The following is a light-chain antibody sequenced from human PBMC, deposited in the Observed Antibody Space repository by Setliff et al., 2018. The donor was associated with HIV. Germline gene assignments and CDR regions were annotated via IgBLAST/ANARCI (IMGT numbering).Light chain of an antibody. V-gene: IGLV2-8*01. Sequence: QSVLTQPPSASGSPGQSVTISCTGTSSDVGGYNYVSWYQQNPGKAPKLMIYEVSKRPSGVPDRFSGSKSGNTASLTVSGLQAEDEADYYCAAWDDSLNGYVFGTGTKVTVL. CDR3: AAWDDSLNGYV. CDR1: SSDVGGYNY. CDR2: EVS. J-gene: IGLJ1*01.